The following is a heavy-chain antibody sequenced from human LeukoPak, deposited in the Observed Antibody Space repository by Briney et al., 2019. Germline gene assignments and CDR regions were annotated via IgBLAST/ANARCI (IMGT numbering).Heavy chain of an antibody. CDR1: GGSFSNYA. V-gene: IGHV1-69*01. D-gene: IGHD6-19*01. Sequence: SVKVSCKASGGSFSNYAISWVRQAPGQGLEWMGGIIPIFGTANYAQKFQGRVTITADESTSTAYMELSSLRSEDTAVYYCARRVAVAGIEIWGQGTLVTVSS. CDR2: IIPIFGTA. J-gene: IGHJ4*02. CDR3: ARRVAVAGIEI.